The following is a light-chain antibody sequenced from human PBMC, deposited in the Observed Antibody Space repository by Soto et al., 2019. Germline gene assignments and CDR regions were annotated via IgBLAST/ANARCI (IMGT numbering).Light chain of an antibody. CDR2: GNN. J-gene: IGLJ1*01. Sequence: QAVVTQPPSVSGAPGQRVTISCTGSSSNIGAGYDVHWFQQLPGTAPKLLIYGNNNRPSGVPDRFSGSKSESSASLAIAGLQAEDEADYYCQSYDNSLSALYVFGTGTKVTVL. CDR3: QSYDNSLSALYV. V-gene: IGLV1-40*01. CDR1: SSNIGAGYD.